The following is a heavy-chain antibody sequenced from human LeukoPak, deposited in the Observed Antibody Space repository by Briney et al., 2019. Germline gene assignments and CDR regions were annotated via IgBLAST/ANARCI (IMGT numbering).Heavy chain of an antibody. J-gene: IGHJ3*02. CDR1: GYTFTSYG. CDR3: AKPARTDAFDI. V-gene: IGHV1-18*01. CDR2: ISTYNGNT. D-gene: IGHD1-14*01. Sequence: ASVKVSCKASGYTFTSYGISWVRQAPGQGLEWMGWISTYNGNTNYAQKIQGRVTMTTDTSTSTAYMELRSLRSDDTAVYYCAKPARTDAFDIWGQGTMITVSS.